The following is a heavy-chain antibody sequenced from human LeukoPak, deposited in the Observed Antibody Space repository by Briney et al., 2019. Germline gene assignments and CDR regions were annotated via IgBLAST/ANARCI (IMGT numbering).Heavy chain of an antibody. Sequence: GGSLRLSCAASGFTFSSYAMSWVRQAPGKGLEWVSSISSSGANTYYADSVEGRFTISRDNSKNTLYLQMSSLRVEDTAVYYCAKRDRPCSGDCSAPYYFDYWGQGTLVTVSS. V-gene: IGHV3-23*01. D-gene: IGHD2-21*02. J-gene: IGHJ4*02. CDR1: GFTFSSYA. CDR3: AKRDRPCSGDCSAPYYFDY. CDR2: ISSSGANT.